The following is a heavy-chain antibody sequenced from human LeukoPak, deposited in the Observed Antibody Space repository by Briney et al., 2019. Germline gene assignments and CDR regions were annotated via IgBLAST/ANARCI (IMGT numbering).Heavy chain of an antibody. J-gene: IGHJ4*02. CDR2: IYYSGST. CDR1: GGSISSGGYY. D-gene: IGHD3-10*01. Sequence: SETLSLTCTVSGGSISSGGYYWSWLRQHPGKGLEWIGYIYYSGSTYYNPSLKSRVTISVDTSKNQFSLKLSSVTAADTAVYYCAREGVGGSSFDYWGQGTLVTVSS. CDR3: AREGVGGSSFDY. V-gene: IGHV4-31*03.